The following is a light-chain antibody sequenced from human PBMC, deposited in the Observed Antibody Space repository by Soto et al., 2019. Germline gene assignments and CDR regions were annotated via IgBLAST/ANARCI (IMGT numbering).Light chain of an antibody. J-gene: IGLJ1*01. V-gene: IGLV2-14*01. Sequence: QSALTQPAPVSGSPGQSITISCTGTSSDVGGYNYVSWYQQHPGKAPKLMIYEVSNRPSGVSNRFSGSKSGNTASLTISGLQAEDEAEYYCSSYTSSSTRGVFGTGTKVTVL. CDR1: SSDVGGYNY. CDR3: SSYTSSSTRGV. CDR2: EVS.